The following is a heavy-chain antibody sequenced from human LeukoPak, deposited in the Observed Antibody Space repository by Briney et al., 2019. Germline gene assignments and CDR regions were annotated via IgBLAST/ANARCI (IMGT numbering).Heavy chain of an antibody. V-gene: IGHV3-23*01. J-gene: IGHJ4*02. CDR1: GFTFSSYA. CDR3: ARLFSSVWFFDY. CDR2: ISGSGGST. D-gene: IGHD3-10*01. Sequence: PGGSLRLSCAASGFTFSSYAMSWVRQAPGKGLEWVSAISGSGGSTYYADPVKGRFTISRDNSKNTLYLQMNSLRAEDTAVYYCARLFSSVWFFDYWGQGTLVTVSS.